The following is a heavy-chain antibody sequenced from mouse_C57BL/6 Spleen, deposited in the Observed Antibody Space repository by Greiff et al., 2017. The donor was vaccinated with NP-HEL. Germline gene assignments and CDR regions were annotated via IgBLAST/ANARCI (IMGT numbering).Heavy chain of an antibody. V-gene: IGHV1-80*01. J-gene: IGHJ2*01. CDR3: ARKRDYDGLDY. CDR2: IYPGDGDT. Sequence: QVQLQQSGAELVKPGASVKISCKASGYAFSSYWMNWVKQRPGKGLEWIGQIYPGDGDTNYNGKFKGKATLTADKSSSTAYMQLSSLTSEDSAVYFCARKRDYDGLDYWGQGTTLTVSS. CDR1: GYAFSSYW. D-gene: IGHD2-4*01.